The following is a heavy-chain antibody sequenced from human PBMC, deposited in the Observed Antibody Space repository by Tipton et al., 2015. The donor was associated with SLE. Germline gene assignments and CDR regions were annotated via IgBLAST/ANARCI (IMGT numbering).Heavy chain of an antibody. Sequence: TLSLTCTVSGGSISSDYWSWIRQPPGKGLEWIGYVHYSGRTNYNPSLKSRLTISVDTSKNQFSLKLSSVTAAVTAVYYCARDIYYGMDVWGQGTTVTVSS. J-gene: IGHJ6*02. D-gene: IGHD5-12*01. V-gene: IGHV4-59*01. CDR3: ARDIYYGMDV. CDR1: GGSISSDY. CDR2: VHYSGRT.